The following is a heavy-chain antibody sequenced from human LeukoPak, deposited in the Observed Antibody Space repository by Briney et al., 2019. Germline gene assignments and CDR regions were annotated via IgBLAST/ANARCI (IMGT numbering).Heavy chain of an antibody. D-gene: IGHD3-10*01. CDR1: GFTFSSHT. J-gene: IGHJ4*02. V-gene: IGHV3-23*01. Sequence: GGSLRLSCAASGFTFSSHTMTWVRQAPGKGLEWVSGISGSGVDTHYADSVKGRFRISRDNSQNTLYLQLSSLRAEDTAVYYCASGTYRLGDYWGLGTLVTVSS. CDR3: ASGTYRLGDY. CDR2: ISGSGVDT.